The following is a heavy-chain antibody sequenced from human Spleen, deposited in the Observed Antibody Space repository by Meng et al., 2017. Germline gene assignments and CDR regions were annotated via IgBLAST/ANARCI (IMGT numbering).Heavy chain of an antibody. CDR3: ARDGSGYGRFDP. D-gene: IGHD3-22*01. Sequence: QVQLQESGPRLVKPSETLSLTCTVSGGSISIGGYYWSLIRQQPGKGLEWIGYIYYSESTYYTPSLQSRVTISVDTSKNQFSLRLSSVTAADTAVYYCARDGSGYGRFDPWGQGTLVTVSS. V-gene: IGHV4-31*03. J-gene: IGHJ5*02. CDR1: GGSISIGGYY. CDR2: IYYSEST.